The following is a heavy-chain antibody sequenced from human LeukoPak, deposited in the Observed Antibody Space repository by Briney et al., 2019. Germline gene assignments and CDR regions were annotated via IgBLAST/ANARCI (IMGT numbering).Heavy chain of an antibody. Sequence: GGSLRLSCAASGFTFSSYAMSWVRQAPGKGLEWVSAISGSGGSTYYADSVKGRFTISRDNSKNTLYLQMNSLRAEDTAVYYCAKAGEADNIVVVPAAIEADYWGQGTLVTVSS. V-gene: IGHV3-23*01. CDR2: ISGSGGST. CDR1: GFTFSSYA. CDR3: AKAGEADNIVVVPAAIEADY. D-gene: IGHD2-2*01. J-gene: IGHJ4*02.